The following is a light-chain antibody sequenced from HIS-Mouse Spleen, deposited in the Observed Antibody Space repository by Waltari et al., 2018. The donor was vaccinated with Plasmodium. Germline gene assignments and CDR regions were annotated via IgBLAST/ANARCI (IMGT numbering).Light chain of an antibody. V-gene: IGKV6-21*01. Sequence: EIVLTQSLDFQSVSPREKVTITCRASQSIDSSLYWYQQKPDQSPTLLIKESTQSFSGVPSRFSGSGSGTDFTLSIDRLEAEDAATYYCHQSSSLPTFGQGTKVEIK. J-gene: IGKJ1*01. CDR1: QSIDSS. CDR3: HQSSSLPT. CDR2: EST.